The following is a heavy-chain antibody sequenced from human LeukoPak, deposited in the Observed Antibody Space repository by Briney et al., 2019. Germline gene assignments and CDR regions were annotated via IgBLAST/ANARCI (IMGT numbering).Heavy chain of an antibody. CDR2: IYYSGNT. V-gene: IGHV4-59*01. CDR3: AREKESIDYGDSRISWYFDL. D-gene: IGHD4-17*01. CDR1: GGSIRGYY. Sequence: SETLSLTCTVSGGSIRGYYWTWIRQPPGKGQEWIGFIYYSGNTNYNPSLKSRVTISVDSSKNQFSLKLTSVTAADRAVYYCAREKESIDYGDSRISWYFDLWGRGTLVTVSS. J-gene: IGHJ2*01.